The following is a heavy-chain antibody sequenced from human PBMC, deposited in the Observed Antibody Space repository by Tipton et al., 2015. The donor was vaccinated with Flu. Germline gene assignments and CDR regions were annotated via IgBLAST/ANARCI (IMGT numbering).Heavy chain of an antibody. J-gene: IGHJ4*02. CDR2: ISYDGSNK. D-gene: IGHD4-17*01. V-gene: IGHV3-30*18. CDR3: AKDSSDYGDYVNVY. CDR1: GFTFSSYG. Sequence: QLVQSGGGVVQPGRSLRLSCAASGFTFSSYGMHWVRQAPGKGLEWVAVISYDGSNKYYADSVKGRFTISRDNSKNTLYLQMNSLRAEDTAVYYCAKDSSDYGDYVNVYWGQGTLVTVSS.